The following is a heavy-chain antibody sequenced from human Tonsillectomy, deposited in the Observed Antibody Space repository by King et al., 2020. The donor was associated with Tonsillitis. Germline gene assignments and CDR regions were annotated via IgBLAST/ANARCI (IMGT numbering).Heavy chain of an antibody. CDR3: ARHQVPQFLPSYYFDY. Sequence: VQLVESGAEVKKPGESLKISCKTSGYSFTNYWIGWVRQLPGKGLEWMGIIYPGASDTRYSPSFQGQVTISADKSISTAYLQWSSLTASDTAMYYCARHQVPQFLPSYYFDYWGQGTLVTVSS. J-gene: IGHJ4*02. CDR2: IYPGASDT. D-gene: IGHD2-21*01. CDR1: GYSFTNYW. V-gene: IGHV5-51*01.